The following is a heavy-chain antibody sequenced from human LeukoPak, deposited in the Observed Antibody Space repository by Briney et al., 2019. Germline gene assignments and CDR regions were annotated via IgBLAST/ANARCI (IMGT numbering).Heavy chain of an antibody. J-gene: IGHJ4*02. CDR3: ATASYYESSGYYYY. CDR2: IIPIFGTA. CDR1: GGTFSTYS. Sequence: ASVKVSCKTSGGTFSTYSIAWVRQAPGQGLEWMGGIIPIFGTANYAQKFQGRVTITTHESTSTAYMELSSLRSEDTAVYYCATASYYESSGYYYYWGQGTLVTVSS. V-gene: IGHV1-69*05. D-gene: IGHD3-22*01.